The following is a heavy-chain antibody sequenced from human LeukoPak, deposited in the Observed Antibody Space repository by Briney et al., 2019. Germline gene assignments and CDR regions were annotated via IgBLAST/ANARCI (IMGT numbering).Heavy chain of an antibody. D-gene: IGHD3-22*01. CDR3: AITQYYYDSSGYHGNYFDY. V-gene: IGHV1-18*01. J-gene: IGHJ4*02. CDR2: ISAYNGNT. Sequence: GASVKVSCKASGYTFTSYDINWVRQATGQGLEWMGWISAYNGNTNYAQKLQGRVTMTTDTSTSTAYMGLRSLRSDDTAVYYCAITQYYYDSSGYHGNYFDYWGQGTLVTVSS. CDR1: GYTFTSYD.